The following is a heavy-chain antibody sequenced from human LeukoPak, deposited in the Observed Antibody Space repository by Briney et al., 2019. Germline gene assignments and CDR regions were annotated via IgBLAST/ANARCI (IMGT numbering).Heavy chain of an antibody. CDR2: INAGNGNT. J-gene: IGHJ4*02. D-gene: IGHD4-17*01. CDR1: GYTFTSYG. V-gene: IGHV1-3*01. CDR3: ARAAYGDYGPELDY. Sequence: GASVKVSCKASGYTFTSYGISWVRQAPGQRLEWMGWINAGNGNTKYSQKFQGRVTITRDTSASTAYMELSSLRSEDTAVYYCARAAYGDYGPELDYWGQGTLVTVSS.